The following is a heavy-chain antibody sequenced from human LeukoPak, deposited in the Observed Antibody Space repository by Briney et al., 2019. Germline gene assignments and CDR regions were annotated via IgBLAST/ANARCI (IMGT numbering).Heavy chain of an antibody. V-gene: IGHV4-39*07. CDR2: IYYSGST. D-gene: IGHD3-10*01. CDR3: ARVVLGEPDYFDY. J-gene: IGHJ4*02. Sequence: SETLSLTCTVSGGSISSSSYYRGWIRQPPGKGLEWIGSIYYSGSTYYNPSLKSRVTISVDTSKNQFSLKLSSVTAADTVVYYCARVVLGEPDYFDYWGQGTLVTVSS. CDR1: GGSISSSSYY.